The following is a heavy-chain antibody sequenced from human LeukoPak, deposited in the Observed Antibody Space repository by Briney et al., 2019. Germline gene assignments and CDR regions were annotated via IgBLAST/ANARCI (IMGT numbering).Heavy chain of an antibody. CDR3: AKEVASRTGRFDP. Sequence: SETLSLTCTVCAYSITNDNYWIGIRQSPGTGPEGIGSIYHSGPAYYNPSLKSRVTISAETSKNQFSLKRRSGTAPDTTVYYSAKEVASRTGRFDPGGQATLVTLSS. CDR2: IYHSGPA. D-gene: IGHD3/OR15-3a*01. J-gene: IGHJ5*02. CDR1: AYSITNDNY. V-gene: IGHV4-38-2*02.